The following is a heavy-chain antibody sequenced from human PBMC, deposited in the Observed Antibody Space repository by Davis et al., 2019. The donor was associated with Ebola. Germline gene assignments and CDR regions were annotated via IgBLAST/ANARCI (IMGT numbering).Heavy chain of an antibody. D-gene: IGHD3-9*01. CDR2: IYPGDSDT. V-gene: IGHV5-51*01. CDR1: GYSFTSYW. J-gene: IGHJ5*02. Sequence: GGSLRLSCKGSGYSFTSYWIGWVRQMPGKGLEWMGFIYPGDSDTRYSPSFQGQVTISADKSISTAYLQWSSLKASDTAMYYCARQTGLRDILTGYYTNWFDPWGQGTLVTVSS. CDR3: ARQTGLRDILTGYYTNWFDP.